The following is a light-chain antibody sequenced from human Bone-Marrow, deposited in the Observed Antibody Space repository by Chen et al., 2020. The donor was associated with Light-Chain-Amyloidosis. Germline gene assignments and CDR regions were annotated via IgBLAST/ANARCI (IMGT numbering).Light chain of an antibody. CDR3: QQDGSSLYT. CDR2: GAS. V-gene: IGKV3-20*01. Sequence: EIVLTQSPGTLSLSPGERATLSCRASQSVSSSYLAWYQQKPGQAPRLLIYGASSRATGIPDRFSGSGSGTDFTLTISRLEPEDFAVYYCQQDGSSLYTVGQGTKLEIK. J-gene: IGKJ2*01. CDR1: QSVSSSY.